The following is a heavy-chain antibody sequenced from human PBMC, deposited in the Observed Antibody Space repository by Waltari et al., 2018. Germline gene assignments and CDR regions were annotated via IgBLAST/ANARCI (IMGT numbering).Heavy chain of an antibody. CDR2: IYYSGST. CDR1: GGSISSGNYY. J-gene: IGHJ6*02. Sequence: QLQLQASGPGLLKPSETLSLTCTVSGGSISSGNYYWGWIRQPPGKGLEWIGSIYYSGSTYYNTSLKSRVTISVDTSKNQFSLKLGSVSAADTAVYYCARQYYESNNYYYALRHMDVWGQGTTVTVSS. V-gene: IGHV4-39*01. CDR3: ARQYYESNNYYYALRHMDV. D-gene: IGHD3-22*01.